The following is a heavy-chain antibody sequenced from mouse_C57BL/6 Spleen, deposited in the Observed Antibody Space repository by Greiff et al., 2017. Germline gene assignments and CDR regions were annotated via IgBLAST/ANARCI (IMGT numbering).Heavy chain of an antibody. J-gene: IGHJ2*01. Sequence: VKLQQPGAELVMPGASVKLSCKASGYTFTSYWMHWVKQRPGQGLEWIGEIDPSDSYTNYNQKFKGKSTLTVDKSSSTAYMQLSSLTSEDSAVYYCARRFITTVVASYYFDYWGQGTTLTVSS. CDR3: ARRFITTVVASYYFDY. CDR2: IDPSDSYT. D-gene: IGHD1-1*01. V-gene: IGHV1-69*01. CDR1: GYTFTSYW.